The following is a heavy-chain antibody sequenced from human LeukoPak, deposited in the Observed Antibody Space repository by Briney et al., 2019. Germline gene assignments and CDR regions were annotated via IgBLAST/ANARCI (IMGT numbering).Heavy chain of an antibody. D-gene: IGHD3-22*01. CDR3: ARDVLHSYYYDSSGYRPNWFDP. Sequence: GGSLRLSCTVSGFTFSSYWMSWVRQAPGKGLEWVANIKQDGSEKYYVDSVKGRFTISRDNAKNSLYLQMNSLRAEDTAVYYCARDVLHSYYYDSSGYRPNWFDPWGQGTLVTVSS. CDR2: IKQDGSEK. CDR1: GFTFSSYW. V-gene: IGHV3-7*01. J-gene: IGHJ5*02.